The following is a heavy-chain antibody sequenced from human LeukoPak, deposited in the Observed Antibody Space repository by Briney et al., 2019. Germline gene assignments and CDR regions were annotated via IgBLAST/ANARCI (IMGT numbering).Heavy chain of an antibody. D-gene: IGHD3-3*01. V-gene: IGHV3-30*02. J-gene: IGHJ4*02. CDR2: IHYDGSNK. CDR3: ARRTLGYNRDY. CDR1: GFTFNTYG. Sequence: PGGSLRLSCAASGFTFNTYGMHWVRQAPGKGLEWVTFIHYDGSNKYYADSVKGRFTISRDNSENTLYLQMNSLTADDTAVYYCARRTLGYNRDYWGQETLVTVPS.